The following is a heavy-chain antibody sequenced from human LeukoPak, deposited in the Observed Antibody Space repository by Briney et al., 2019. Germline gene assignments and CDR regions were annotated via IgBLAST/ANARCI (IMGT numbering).Heavy chain of an antibody. CDR2: IYHSGST. Sequence: SETLSLTCAVSGGSISSGGYSWSWIRQPPGKGLEWIGYIYHSGSTYYNPSLKSRVTISVDRSKNQFSLKLSSVTAADTAVYYCAKEKYYYDSSGYYYAPFDYWGQGTLVTVSS. CDR1: GGSISSGGYS. CDR3: AKEKYYYDSSGYYYAPFDY. V-gene: IGHV4-30-2*01. J-gene: IGHJ4*02. D-gene: IGHD3-22*01.